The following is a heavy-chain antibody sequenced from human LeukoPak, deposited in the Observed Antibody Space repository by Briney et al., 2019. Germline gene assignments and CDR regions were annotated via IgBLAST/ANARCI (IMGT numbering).Heavy chain of an antibody. CDR3: ARGWSIAAAAFDA. Sequence: PSETLSLTCTVSGYSINSGYYWGWIRQPPGEGLQWIGSINYIATTRYNPSLKSRVTMSVDTSKNQFSLKLSSVTVADTALYFCARGWSIAAAAFDAWGQGILVIFSS. V-gene: IGHV4-38-2*02. J-gene: IGHJ5*02. CDR2: INYIATT. D-gene: IGHD6-13*01. CDR1: GYSINSGYY.